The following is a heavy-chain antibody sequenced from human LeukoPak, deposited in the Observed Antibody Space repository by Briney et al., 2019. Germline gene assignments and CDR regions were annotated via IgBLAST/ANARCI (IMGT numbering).Heavy chain of an antibody. Sequence: GRSLRLSCAASGFTFSSYAMHWVRQAPGKGLEWVAVISYDGSNKYYADSVKGRFTISRDNSKNTLYLQMNSLRAEDTAVYYCARANPYYDFWSGPGAFDIWGQGTMVTVSS. J-gene: IGHJ3*02. CDR1: GFTFSSYA. CDR3: ARANPYYDFWSGPGAFDI. D-gene: IGHD3-3*01. CDR2: ISYDGSNK. V-gene: IGHV3-30-3*01.